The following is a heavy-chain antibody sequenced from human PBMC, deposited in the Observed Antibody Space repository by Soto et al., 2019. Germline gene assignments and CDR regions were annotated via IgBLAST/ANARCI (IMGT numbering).Heavy chain of an antibody. V-gene: IGHV5-51*01. Sequence: GASLKISCKGSAYSVTSYWIGWVRQMPGKGLEWMGIIYPGDSDTRYSPSFQGQVTISADKSISTAYLQWSSLKASDTAMYYCARHRRITIFGVVTNNGFDPWGQGTLVTVSS. CDR3: ARHRRITIFGVVTNNGFDP. J-gene: IGHJ5*01. CDR2: IYPGDSDT. CDR1: AYSVTSYW. D-gene: IGHD3-3*01.